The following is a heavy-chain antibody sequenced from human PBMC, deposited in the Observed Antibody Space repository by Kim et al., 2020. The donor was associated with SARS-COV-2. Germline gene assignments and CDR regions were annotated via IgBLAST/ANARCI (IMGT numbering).Heavy chain of an antibody. Sequence: GGSLRLSCAASGFSFIKYAMSWVRQAPGKGLEWVSGISGSGGTTDYADSVKGRFTISRDSSKNTLYLQMNSLRADDTAVYYCAKNSGWYSHYGMDVWGQGTTVTVSS. V-gene: IGHV3-23*01. D-gene: IGHD6-19*01. CDR3: AKNSGWYSHYGMDV. CDR1: GFSFIKYA. J-gene: IGHJ6*02. CDR2: ISGSGGTT.